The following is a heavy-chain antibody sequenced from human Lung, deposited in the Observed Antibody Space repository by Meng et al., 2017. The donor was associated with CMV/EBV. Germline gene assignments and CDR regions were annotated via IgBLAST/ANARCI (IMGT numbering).Heavy chain of an antibody. V-gene: IGHV4-34*01. CDR2: ITRRGSS. Sequence: CPVHGGSFSAYYWTWIRQPPGKGLEWIGEITRRGSSDYNPSLKSRVSASVDMSKKQFSLKLSSATAADTAVYFCARAPHKIRYGRDSPRGFYYGMEGWGQGNXV. J-gene: IGHJ6*01. CDR3: ARAPHKIRYGRDSPRGFYYGMEG. CDR1: GGSFSAYY. D-gene: IGHD4-23*01.